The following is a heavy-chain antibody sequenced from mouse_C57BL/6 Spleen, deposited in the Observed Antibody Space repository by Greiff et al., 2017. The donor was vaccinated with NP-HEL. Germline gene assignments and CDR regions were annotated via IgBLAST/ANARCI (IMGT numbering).Heavy chain of an antibody. Sequence: EVQLQQSGAELVRPGASVKLSCTASGFNIKDDYMHWVKQRPEQGLEWIGWIDPENGDTEYASKFQGKATITADTSSNTAYLQLSSLTSEDTAVYYCTTSSFPDCDYWGQGTTLTVSS. CDR1: GFNIKDDY. V-gene: IGHV14-4*01. CDR2: IDPENGDT. CDR3: TTSSFPDCDY. J-gene: IGHJ2*01. D-gene: IGHD6-1*01.